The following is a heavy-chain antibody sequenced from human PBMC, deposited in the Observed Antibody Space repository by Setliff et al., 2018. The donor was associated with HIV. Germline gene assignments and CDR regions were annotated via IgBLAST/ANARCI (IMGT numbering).Heavy chain of an antibody. D-gene: IGHD2-8*01. CDR3: ARGPRCTNGVCYYYFDY. CDR2: MNPNSGNT. V-gene: IGHV1-8*02. CDR1: GYTFTDYD. Sequence: ASVKVSCKASGYTFTDYDINWVRQATGQGLEWMGWMNPNSGNTGYAQKFQGRVTMTRNTSISTAYMELSTLRSEDTAVYYCARGPRCTNGVCYYYFDYWGQGTLVTVSS. J-gene: IGHJ4*02.